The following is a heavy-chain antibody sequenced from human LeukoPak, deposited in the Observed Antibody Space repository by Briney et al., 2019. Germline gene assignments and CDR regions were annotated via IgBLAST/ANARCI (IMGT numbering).Heavy chain of an antibody. CDR3: ARERVQDYGDYDAFDI. D-gene: IGHD4-17*01. J-gene: IGHJ3*02. V-gene: IGHV3-48*01. Sequence: GGSLRLSCAAPGFTFSSYSMNWVRQAPGKGLEWVSYISSSSSTIYYADSVKGRFTISRDNAKNSLYLQMNSLRAEDTAVYYCARERVQDYGDYDAFDIWGQGTMVTVSS. CDR1: GFTFSSYS. CDR2: ISSSSSTI.